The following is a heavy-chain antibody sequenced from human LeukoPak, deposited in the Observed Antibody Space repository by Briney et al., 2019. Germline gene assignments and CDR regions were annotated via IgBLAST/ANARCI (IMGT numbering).Heavy chain of an antibody. J-gene: IGHJ4*02. CDR2: IGSSGTTI. D-gene: IGHD1-14*01. CDR1: GLTFSTYE. V-gene: IGHV3-48*03. Sequence: PGGSLRLSCAASGLTFSTYEMNWVRQAPGRGLELVSYIGSSGTTIYYADSVKGRFTISRDNAKNSLYLQMHSLRAEDTAVYYCARAASGTTWQESVWGQGTLVTVSS. CDR3: ARAASGTTWQESV.